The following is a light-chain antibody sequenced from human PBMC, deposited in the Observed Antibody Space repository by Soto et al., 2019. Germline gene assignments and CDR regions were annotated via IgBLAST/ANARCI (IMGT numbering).Light chain of an antibody. Sequence: IQMTQSPSSLSASVGDRVTITCRASQGIGSYLNWYQQKPGRAPNLLLYTASSLQSGVPSRFSGSGSDTDFSLTISRLQPDDSATYYCQENYTSTWTFGQGTKVEV. CDR2: TAS. J-gene: IGKJ1*01. CDR3: QENYTSTWT. V-gene: IGKV1-39*01. CDR1: QGIGSY.